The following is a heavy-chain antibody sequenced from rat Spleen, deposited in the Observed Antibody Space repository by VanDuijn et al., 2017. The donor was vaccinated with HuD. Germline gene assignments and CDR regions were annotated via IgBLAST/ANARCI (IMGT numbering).Heavy chain of an antibody. V-gene: IGHV2-6*01. Sequence: QVQLKESGPGLVQPSQTLSLPCTVSGFSLTSYNVHWVRQPPGKGLEWIAAISSGGSTYYNSALKSRLSISRDTSKSQVFLKMNSLQTEDTAIYFCTGGGGGLWRNVMDAWGQGASVTVSS. CDR1: GFSLTSYN. D-gene: IGHD1-11*01. CDR3: TGGGGGLWRNVMDA. J-gene: IGHJ4*01. CDR2: ISSGGST.